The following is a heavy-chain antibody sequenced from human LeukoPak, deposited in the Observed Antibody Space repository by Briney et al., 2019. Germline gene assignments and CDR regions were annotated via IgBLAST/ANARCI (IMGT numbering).Heavy chain of an antibody. CDR2: INHSGST. Sequence: PSETLSLTCAVYGGSFSGYYWSWIRQPPGKGLEWIGEINHSGSTNYNPSLKSRVTISVDTSKNQFSLKLSSVTAADTAVYYCARRRIQLWLQVFDYWGQGTLVTVSS. CDR1: GGSFSGYY. CDR3: ARRRIQLWLQVFDY. D-gene: IGHD5-18*01. J-gene: IGHJ4*02. V-gene: IGHV4-34*01.